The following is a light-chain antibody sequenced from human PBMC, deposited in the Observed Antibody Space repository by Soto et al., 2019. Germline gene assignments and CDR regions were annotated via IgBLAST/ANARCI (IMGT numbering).Light chain of an antibody. CDR2: EGT. J-gene: IGLJ1*01. CDR3: FSYAGSPTSYV. V-gene: IGLV2-23*01. Sequence: QSALTQPASVSGSPGQSITFSCIVGSSDVGTYNLVSWYQQHPNKAPKFIIYEGTKRPSGVSNRFSGSQSGNTASLTISGLQADDEADYYCFSYAGSPTSYVFGTGTQLTVL. CDR1: SSDVGTYNL.